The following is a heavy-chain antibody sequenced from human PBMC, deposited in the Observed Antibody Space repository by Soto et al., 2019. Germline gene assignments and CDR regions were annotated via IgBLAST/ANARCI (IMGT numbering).Heavy chain of an antibody. Sequence: QVQLQESGPGLVKPSQTLSLTCTVSGASIISGGYYCSGIRQHPGKSLEWNGYIYYSGSTYYNPSLKSRVTISVDTSKNQFSLKLSSVTAADTAVYYCARDVVRRARGRDVWGQGTKVTVSS. CDR3: ARDVVRRARGRDV. D-gene: IGHD6-6*01. CDR1: GASIISGGYY. CDR2: IYYSGST. J-gene: IGHJ6*02. V-gene: IGHV4-31*03.